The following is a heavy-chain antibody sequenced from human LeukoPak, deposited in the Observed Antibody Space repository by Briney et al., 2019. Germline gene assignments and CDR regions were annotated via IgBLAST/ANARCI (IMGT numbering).Heavy chain of an antibody. CDR2: ISRNSGSI. J-gene: IGHJ4*02. V-gene: IGHV3-9*03. D-gene: IGHD3-10*01. CDR3: AKDINPYYYGSGRADY. Sequence: GGTLRLSCAASGFTFNTYGMSWVRQAPGKGLEWVSGISRNSGSIGYADSVKGRFTISRDNAKNSLYLQMNSLRAEDMALYYCAKDINPYYYGSGRADYWGQGTLVTVSS. CDR1: GFTFNTYG.